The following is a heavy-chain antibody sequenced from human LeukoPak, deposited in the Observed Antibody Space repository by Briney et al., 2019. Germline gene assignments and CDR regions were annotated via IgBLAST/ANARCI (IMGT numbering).Heavy chain of an antibody. CDR1: GFTFDDYA. CDR3: AKCKYYDSCGAFDI. Sequence: GGSLRLSCAASGFTFDDYAMHWVRQAPGKGLEWVSGISWNSGSIGYADSVKGRFTISRDNAKNSLYLQMNSLRAEDTALYYCAKCKYYDSCGAFDIWGQGTMVTVSS. CDR2: ISWNSGSI. V-gene: IGHV3-9*01. D-gene: IGHD3-22*01. J-gene: IGHJ3*02.